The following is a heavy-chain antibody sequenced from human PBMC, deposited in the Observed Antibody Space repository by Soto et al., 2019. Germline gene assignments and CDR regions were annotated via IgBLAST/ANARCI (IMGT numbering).Heavy chain of an antibody. CDR2: INPNSGGT. J-gene: IGHJ6*02. Sequence: ASVKVSCKASGYTFTGYYMHWVRQAPGQGLEWMGWINPNSGGTNYAQKFQGWVTMTRDTSISTAYMELSRLRSDDTAVYYCAREAVGGAHYGMDVWGQGTTVTVSS. CDR3: AREAVGGAHYGMDV. CDR1: GYTFTGYY. V-gene: IGHV1-2*04. D-gene: IGHD3-10*01.